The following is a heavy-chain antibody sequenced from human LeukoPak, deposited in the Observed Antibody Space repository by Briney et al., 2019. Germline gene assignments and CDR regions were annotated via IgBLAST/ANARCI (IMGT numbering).Heavy chain of an antibody. CDR3: ARGGFAYNIDY. V-gene: IGHV3-33*01. J-gene: IGHJ4*02. Sequence: PGGSLRLSCAASGFTFRSYGMHWVRQAPGKGLEWVAVIWYDGSNKYYADSVKGRFTISRDNSKDTLYLQMNSLSVEDTAVYYCARGGFAYNIDYWGQGTLVTVSS. CDR1: GFTFRSYG. CDR2: IWYDGSNK. D-gene: IGHD1-1*01.